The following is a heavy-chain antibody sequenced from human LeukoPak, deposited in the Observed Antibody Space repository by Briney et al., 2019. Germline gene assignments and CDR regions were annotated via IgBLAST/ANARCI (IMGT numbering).Heavy chain of an antibody. CDR1: GDSVSSNSAA. CDR2: TYYRSKWYN. CDR3: ARGYDFWSPIYYYYMDV. D-gene: IGHD3-3*01. V-gene: IGHV6-1*01. J-gene: IGHJ6*03. Sequence: SQALSLTCAISGDSVSSNSAAWNWIRQSPSRGLEWLGRTYYRSKWYNDYAVSVKSRITINPDTSKNQFSLQLNSVTPEDTAVYYCARGYDFWSPIYYYYMDVWGKGTTVTVSS.